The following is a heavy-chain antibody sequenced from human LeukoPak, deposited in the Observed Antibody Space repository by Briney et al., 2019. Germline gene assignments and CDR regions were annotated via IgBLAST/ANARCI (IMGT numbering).Heavy chain of an antibody. V-gene: IGHV1-2*02. CDR3: ARTQLVSDYYYYMDV. CDR2: INPNSGGT. CDR1: GYTFTGYY. D-gene: IGHD6-6*01. Sequence: GASVKVSCKASGYTFTGYYMHWVRQAPGQGLEWMGWINPNSGGTNYAQKFQGRVTMTRDTSISTAYMELSRLRSDDTAVYYCARTQLVSDYYYYMDVWGKGTTVTVSS. J-gene: IGHJ6*03.